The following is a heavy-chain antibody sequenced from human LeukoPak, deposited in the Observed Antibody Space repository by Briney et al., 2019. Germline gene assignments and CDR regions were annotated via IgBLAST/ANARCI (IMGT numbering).Heavy chain of an antibody. Sequence: ASVKVSCKASGYTFTSYYMHWVRQAPGQGLEWMGIINPSGGSTSYAQKFQGRVTMTRDTSTSTVYMELSSLRSEDTAVYYCARAPSPRSGGTLIYGMDVWGKGTTATVSS. CDR2: INPSGGST. V-gene: IGHV1-46*01. D-gene: IGHD2-15*01. CDR1: GYTFTSYY. CDR3: ARAPSPRSGGTLIYGMDV. J-gene: IGHJ6*04.